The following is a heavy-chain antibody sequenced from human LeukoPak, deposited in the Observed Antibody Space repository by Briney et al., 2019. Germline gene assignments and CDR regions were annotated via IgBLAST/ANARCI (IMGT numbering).Heavy chain of an antibody. J-gene: IGHJ6*02. CDR1: GGSFSGYY. Sequence: SETLSLTCAVYGGSFSGYYWSWIRQPPGKGLEWIGEINHSGSTNYNPSLKSRVTISVDTSKNQFSLKLSSVTAADTAVYYCARIVVPSIPIYGMDVWGQGTTVTVSS. D-gene: IGHD2/OR15-2a*01. V-gene: IGHV4-34*01. CDR3: ARIVVPSIPIYGMDV. CDR2: INHSGST.